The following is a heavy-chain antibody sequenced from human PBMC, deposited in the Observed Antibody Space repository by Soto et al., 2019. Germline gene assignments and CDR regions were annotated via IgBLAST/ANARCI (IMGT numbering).Heavy chain of an antibody. CDR2: LNPNSGGT. CDR3: ARDADFWRGGSMDL. Sequence: QEQLVQSGAEVKKPGASVKVSCKASGYTFVGYYLHWVRQAPGQGLEWLGWLNPNSGGTNYAQRFQGRVTMTRDESISTASLELSRLKPDDTAVYFCARDADFWRGGSMDLWGQGTTVTVSS. D-gene: IGHD3-3*01. J-gene: IGHJ6*02. CDR1: GYTFVGYY. V-gene: IGHV1-2*02.